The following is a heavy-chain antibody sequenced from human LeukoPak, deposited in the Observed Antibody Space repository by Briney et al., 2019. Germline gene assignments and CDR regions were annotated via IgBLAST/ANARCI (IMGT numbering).Heavy chain of an antibody. CDR1: GGSISSYY. Sequence: SETLSLTCTVSGGSISSYYWSWIRQPAGKGLEWIGRIYTSGSTNYDPSLKSRVTMSVDTTKNQFSLKLSSVTAADTAVYYCASARTTAFMDVWGKGTTVTVSS. D-gene: IGHD2-2*01. CDR2: IYTSGST. V-gene: IGHV4-4*07. J-gene: IGHJ6*04. CDR3: ASARTTAFMDV.